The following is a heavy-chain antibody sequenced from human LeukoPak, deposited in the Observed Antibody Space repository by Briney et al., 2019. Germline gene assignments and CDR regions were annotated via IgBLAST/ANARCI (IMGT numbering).Heavy chain of an antibody. V-gene: IGHV3-23*01. J-gene: IGHJ4*02. Sequence: PGGSLRLFCAASGFTLSNYAMSWVRQAPGKGLEWVSLISGSGFSIYYADSVKGRFTISRDNSKNTLYLQMNSLRAEDTAVYYCAKAPRGYEWFLDYWGQGTLVTVSS. CDR2: ISGSGFSI. D-gene: IGHD2-8*01. CDR3: AKAPRGYEWFLDY. CDR1: GFTLSNYA.